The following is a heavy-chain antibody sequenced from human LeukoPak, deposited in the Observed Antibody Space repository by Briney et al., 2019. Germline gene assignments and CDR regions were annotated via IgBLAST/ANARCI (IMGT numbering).Heavy chain of an antibody. V-gene: IGHV4-38-2*02. CDR3: ARVYSSGWYQWFDP. J-gene: IGHJ5*02. CDR1: GYSISSGYY. Sequence: SETLSLTCTVSGYSISSGYYWGWIRQPPGKGLEWIGSIYHSGSTYYNPSLKSRVTISVDTSKNQFSLKLNSVTAADTAIYHCARVYSSGWYQWFDPWGQGILVTVSS. CDR2: IYHSGST. D-gene: IGHD6-19*01.